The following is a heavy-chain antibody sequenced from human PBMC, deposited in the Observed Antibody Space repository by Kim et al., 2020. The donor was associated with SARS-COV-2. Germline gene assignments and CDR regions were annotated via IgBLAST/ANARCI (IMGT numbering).Heavy chain of an antibody. V-gene: IGHV4-39*01. J-gene: IGHJ4*02. CDR2: IYYSGST. CDR3: RVQWLVDY. CDR1: GGSISSSSYY. Sequence: SETLSLTCTVSGGSISSSSYYWGWIRQPPGKGLEWIGSIYYSGSTYYNPSLKSRVTISVDTSKNQFSLKLSSVTAADMAVYYCRVQWLVDYWGQGTLVTVSS. D-gene: IGHD6-19*01.